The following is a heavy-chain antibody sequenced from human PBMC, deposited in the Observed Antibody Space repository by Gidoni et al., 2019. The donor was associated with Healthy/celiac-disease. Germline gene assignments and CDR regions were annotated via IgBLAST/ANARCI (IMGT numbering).Heavy chain of an antibody. CDR1: GGSISSSNW. CDR3: ARESWVCSGGSCYSRYSRDAFDI. J-gene: IGHJ3*02. D-gene: IGHD2-15*01. Sequence: QVQLQESGPGLVKPSGTLSLTCAVSGGSISSSNWWSWVRQPPGKGLEWIGEIYHSGSTNYNPSLKSRVTISVDKSKNQFSLKLSSVTAADTAVYYCARESWVCSGGSCYSRYSRDAFDIWGQGTMVTVSS. V-gene: IGHV4-4*02. CDR2: IYHSGST.